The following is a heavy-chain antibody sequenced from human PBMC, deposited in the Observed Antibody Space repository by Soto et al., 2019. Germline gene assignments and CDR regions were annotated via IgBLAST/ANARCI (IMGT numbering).Heavy chain of an antibody. CDR1: GGSFTSYY. CDR2: VHHSWGS. J-gene: IGHJ6*02. V-gene: IGHV4-59*08. D-gene: IGHD3-10*01. Sequence: QVQLQESGPGLVKPSETLSLSCTVSGGSFTSYYWGWIRQPPGKEMEWIGYVHHSWGSAYNPSPRXXVXXSLHTSTSQFSLKLTSVTATATALYYCARRGFGPLHGLVDVWGQGTTVIVSS. CDR3: ARRGFGPLHGLVDV.